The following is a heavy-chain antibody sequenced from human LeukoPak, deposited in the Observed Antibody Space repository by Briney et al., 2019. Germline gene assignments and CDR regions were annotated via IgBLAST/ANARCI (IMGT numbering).Heavy chain of an antibody. CDR3: ARDNTPPAPYSSSWYSPEEGPYYYGMDV. CDR1: GYTFTGYY. J-gene: IGHJ6*02. D-gene: IGHD6-13*01. Sequence: ASVKVSCKASGYTFTGYYIHWVRQAPGQGLEWMGWINPNSGGTNYAQKFQGWVTMTRDTSISTAYMELSRLRSDDTAVYYCARDNTPPAPYSSSWYSPEEGPYYYGMDVWGQGTTVTVSS. V-gene: IGHV1-2*04. CDR2: INPNSGGT.